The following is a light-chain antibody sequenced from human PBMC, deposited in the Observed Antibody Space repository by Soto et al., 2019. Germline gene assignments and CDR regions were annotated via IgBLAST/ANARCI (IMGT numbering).Light chain of an antibody. CDR3: QQSYSTRWT. CDR2: AAS. V-gene: IGKV1-39*01. Sequence: DIPMTQSPSSLSASVGDRVTITCRASQSISSYLNWYQQKPGKAPKLLIYAASSLQSGVPSRFSGCGSGTDFTLTISSLQPEDFATYYCQQSYSTRWTFGQGTKVEIK. J-gene: IGKJ1*01. CDR1: QSISSY.